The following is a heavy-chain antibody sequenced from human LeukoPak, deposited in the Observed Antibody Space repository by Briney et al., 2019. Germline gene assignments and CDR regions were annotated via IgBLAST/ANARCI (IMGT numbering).Heavy chain of an antibody. CDR1: GGSISSYY. CDR2: IYTSGST. Sequence: SETLPLTCTVSGGSISSYYWSWIRQPAGKGLEWIGRIYTSGSTSYNPSLKSRVTMSVDTSKNQFSLKLSSVTAADTAVYYCARALPRVDILTGYPNLGFDYWGQGTLVTVSS. V-gene: IGHV4-4*07. CDR3: ARALPRVDILTGYPNLGFDY. J-gene: IGHJ4*02. D-gene: IGHD3-9*01.